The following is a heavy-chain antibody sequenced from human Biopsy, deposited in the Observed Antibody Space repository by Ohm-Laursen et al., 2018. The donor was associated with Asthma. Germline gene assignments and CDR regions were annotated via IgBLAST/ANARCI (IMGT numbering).Heavy chain of an antibody. J-gene: IGHJ4*02. V-gene: IGHV4-31*11. CDR3: ARVKDGYNFDY. CDR1: GGSISSGGYY. Sequence: SQTLSLTCAVSGGSISSGGYYWSWIRQHPGKGLEWIGYIYYSGSTYYNPSLKSRVSISVDTSKNQFSLKLSSVTAADTAVYYCARVKDGYNFDYWGQGTLVTVSS. D-gene: IGHD5-24*01. CDR2: IYYSGST.